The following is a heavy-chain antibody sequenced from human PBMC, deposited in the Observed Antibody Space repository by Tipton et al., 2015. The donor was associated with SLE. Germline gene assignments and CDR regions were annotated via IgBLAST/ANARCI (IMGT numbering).Heavy chain of an antibody. CDR3: ARGRGSSSSGHY. Sequence: LRLSCTVSGGSISVSGYYWSWIRQPPGKGLEWIGEINHSGSTNYNPSLKSRVTISVDTSKNQFSLKLSSVTAADTAVYYCARGRGSSSSGHYWGQGTLVTVSS. D-gene: IGHD6-6*01. CDR1: GGSISVSGYY. CDR2: INHSGST. J-gene: IGHJ4*02. V-gene: IGHV4-34*01.